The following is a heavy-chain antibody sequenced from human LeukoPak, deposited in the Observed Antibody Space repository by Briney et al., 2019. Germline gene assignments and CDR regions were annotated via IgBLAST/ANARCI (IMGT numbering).Heavy chain of an antibody. V-gene: IGHV4-34*01. CDR3: ARLLKGDAFDI. CDR1: GGSFSGYY. Sequence: ADTVSLTCAVYGGSFSGYYWRWIRQPPGKGLEWIGSIYYSGSTYYNPSLKSRVTISVDTSKNQFSLNLSSVTAADTAVYYCARLLKGDAFDIWGQGTMVTVS. J-gene: IGHJ3*02. D-gene: IGHD2-21*01. CDR2: IYYSGST.